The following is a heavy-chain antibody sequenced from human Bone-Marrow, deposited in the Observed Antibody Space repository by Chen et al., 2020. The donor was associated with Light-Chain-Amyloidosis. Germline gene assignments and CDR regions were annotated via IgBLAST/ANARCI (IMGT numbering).Heavy chain of an antibody. CDR2: IYPDDSDA. D-gene: IGHD5-12*01. Sequence: EVQLEQSGPEVKKPGESLTISCKGSGYTFPNYWIGWVRQMPGKGLELMGVIYPDDSDARDSPSFEGQVTISADKSITTAYLQWRSLKASDTAMYYCARRGDGYNFDYWGQGTLVTVSS. CDR1: GYTFPNYW. J-gene: IGHJ4*02. V-gene: IGHV5-51*01. CDR3: ARRGDGYNFDY.